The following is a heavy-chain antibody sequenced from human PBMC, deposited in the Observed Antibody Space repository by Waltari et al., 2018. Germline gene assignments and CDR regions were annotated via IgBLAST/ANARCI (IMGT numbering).Heavy chain of an antibody. V-gene: IGHV3-53*01. J-gene: IGHJ5*02. CDR1: GFPLQYHA. CDR3: ARAGLGSPMEWLRVFDR. CDR2: FFAGGTT. Sequence: EVQLVESGGGLARPGGSLRLSCAASGFPLQYHAMSWVRQAPGKGLEWVSVFFAGGTTYYADSVKGRFTISRDQSKSMLYLEMNSLRDEDTAIYYCARAGLGSPMEWLRVFDRWGQGTLVTVSS. D-gene: IGHD5-12*01.